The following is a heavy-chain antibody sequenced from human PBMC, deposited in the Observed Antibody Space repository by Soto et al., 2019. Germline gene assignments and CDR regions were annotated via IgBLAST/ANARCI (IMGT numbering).Heavy chain of an antibody. CDR1: GDSVSSNSSA. J-gene: IGHJ3*02. V-gene: IGHV6-1*01. D-gene: IGHD3-22*01. CDR2: TYYRSKWYN. CDR3: AREDSSGYDAFDI. Sequence: SQTLSLPCGISGDSVSSNSSACNFMRQSPSRGLEWLGRTYYRSKWYNDYAVSVKSRITINPDASKNQFSLQLNSVTPEDTAVYYCAREDSSGYDAFDIWGQGTMVTVSS.